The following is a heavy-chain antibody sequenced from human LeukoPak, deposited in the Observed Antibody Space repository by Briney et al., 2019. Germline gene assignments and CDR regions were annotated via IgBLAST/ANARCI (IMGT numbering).Heavy chain of an antibody. CDR1: GGSISSSVYL. CDR3: LRSHGAY. Sequence: ASETLSLTCTVFGGSISSSVYLWGWVRQPPGKGLELIGNIHYSGSTYYNPSLKSRVTISVDTSKNQFSLNLRSVTAADTAVYYCLRSHGAYWGQGTLVTVSS. CDR2: IHYSGST. V-gene: IGHV4-39*01. D-gene: IGHD3-10*01. J-gene: IGHJ4*02.